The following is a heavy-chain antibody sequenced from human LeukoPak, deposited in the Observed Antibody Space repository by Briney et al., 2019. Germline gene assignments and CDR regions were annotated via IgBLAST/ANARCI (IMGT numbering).Heavy chain of an antibody. CDR1: GFTVSSNY. D-gene: IGHD3-10*01. Sequence: PGGSLRLSCAASGFTVSSNYINWVRQAPGKGLEWVSAISGSGGSTYYADSVKGRFTISRDNSKNTLYLQMNSLRAEDTAVYYCAKDKGYYGSGSYHAFDIWGQGTMVTVSS. CDR2: ISGSGGST. V-gene: IGHV3-23*01. J-gene: IGHJ3*02. CDR3: AKDKGYYGSGSYHAFDI.